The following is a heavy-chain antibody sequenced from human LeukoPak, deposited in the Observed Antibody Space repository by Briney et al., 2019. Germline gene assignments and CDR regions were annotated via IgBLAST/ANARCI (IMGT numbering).Heavy chain of an antibody. CDR2: ISGSGGST. CDR3: AKTYLLGIAAAGYDY. J-gene: IGHJ4*02. V-gene: IGHV3-23*01. D-gene: IGHD6-13*01. CDR1: GFTFSSYA. Sequence: GGSLRLSCAASGFTFSSYAMSWVRQAPGKGLEWVSAISGSGGSTYYADSVKGRFTISRDNSKNTLYLQMNSLRAEDTAVYYCAKTYLLGIAAAGYDYWGQGTLVTVSS.